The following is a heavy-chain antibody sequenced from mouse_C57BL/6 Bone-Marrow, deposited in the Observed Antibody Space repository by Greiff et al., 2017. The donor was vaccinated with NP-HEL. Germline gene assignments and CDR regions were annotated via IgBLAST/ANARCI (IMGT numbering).Heavy chain of an antibody. CDR3: ASPAYYSNHYAMDY. Sequence: QVQLQQPGAELVKPGASVKLSCKASGYTFTSYWMHWVKQRPGRGLEWIGRIDPNSGGTKYNEKFKSKATLTVDKPSSTAYMQLSSLTSEDSAVYYCASPAYYSNHYAMDYWGQGTSVTVSS. V-gene: IGHV1-72*01. CDR2: IDPNSGGT. J-gene: IGHJ4*01. D-gene: IGHD2-5*01. CDR1: GYTFTSYW.